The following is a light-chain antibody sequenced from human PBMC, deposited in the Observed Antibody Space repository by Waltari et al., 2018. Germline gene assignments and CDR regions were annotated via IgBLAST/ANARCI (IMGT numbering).Light chain of an antibody. Sequence: SYELTQPPSVSVSPGQTASITCSGDILGNKYASWYQQKPGQSPLLVIYQDTKRPSEIPERFSGSKSANVATLTITGTQAVDEADYYCQALGTGAWVFGGGTKLTVL. CDR1: ILGNKY. CDR2: QDT. J-gene: IGLJ3*02. V-gene: IGLV3-1*01. CDR3: QALGTGAWV.